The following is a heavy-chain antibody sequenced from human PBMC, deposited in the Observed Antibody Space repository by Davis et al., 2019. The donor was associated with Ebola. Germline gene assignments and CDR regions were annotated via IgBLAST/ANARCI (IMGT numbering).Heavy chain of an antibody. J-gene: IGHJ4*02. CDR3: ARDVGLGSGWYYFDY. V-gene: IGHV3-33*01. CDR2: IWYDGTIK. D-gene: IGHD6-19*01. Sequence: GESLKISCAASGFTFSRNGMHWVRQAPGKGLEWVAVIWYDGTIKHYADSVKGRFTISRDNSKNTLFLQMDSLRAEDTAVYYCARDVGLGSGWYYFDYWGQGTLVTVSS. CDR1: GFTFSRNG.